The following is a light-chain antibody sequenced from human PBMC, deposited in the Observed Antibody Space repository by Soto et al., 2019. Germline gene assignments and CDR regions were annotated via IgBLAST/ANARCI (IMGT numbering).Light chain of an antibody. V-gene: IGKV1-9*01. CDR3: QQYNSYSRT. Sequence: DIQMTQSASTLAASVGDIVTITCRASQGIASYLSWYQQKPGQAPTLXIYAASTLQSGVPSRFSGSGSGKXFTLTISSLQPDDFATYYCQQYNSYSRTFGQRTKV. CDR1: QGIASY. CDR2: AAS. J-gene: IGKJ1*01.